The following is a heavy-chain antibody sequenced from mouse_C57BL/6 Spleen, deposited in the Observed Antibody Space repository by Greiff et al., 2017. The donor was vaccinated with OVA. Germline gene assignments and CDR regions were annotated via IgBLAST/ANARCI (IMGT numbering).Heavy chain of an antibody. D-gene: IGHD4-1*01. Sequence: EVQVVESGGGLVQPGGSLSLSCAASGFTFTDYYMSWVRQPPGKALEWLGFIRNKANGYTTEYSASVKGRFTISRDNSQSILYLQMNALRAEDSATYYCARTGPYYFDYWGQGTTLTVSS. CDR2: IRNKANGYTT. V-gene: IGHV7-3*01. CDR3: ARTGPYYFDY. CDR1: GFTFTDYY. J-gene: IGHJ2*01.